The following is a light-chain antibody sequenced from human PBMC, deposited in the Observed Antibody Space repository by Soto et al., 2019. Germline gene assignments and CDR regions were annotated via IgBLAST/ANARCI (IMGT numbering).Light chain of an antibody. Sequence: DIQMIQSLSSLSASLGDRVTITCRSSLGIGNFLAWYQQNPGKVPKPLIYAASTLLSAVTSRFSGSGSETDFTLTITSLQPEDVATYYCQNCNSAPPTVGPGTKVDIK. CDR1: LGIGNF. CDR2: AAS. J-gene: IGKJ3*01. V-gene: IGKV1-27*01. CDR3: QNCNSAPPT.